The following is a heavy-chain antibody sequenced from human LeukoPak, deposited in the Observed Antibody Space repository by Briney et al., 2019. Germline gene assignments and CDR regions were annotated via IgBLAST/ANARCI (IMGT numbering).Heavy chain of an antibody. CDR1: GFTFSSHG. V-gene: IGHV3-9*01. CDR3: AGDYYYYGMDV. J-gene: IGHJ6*02. CDR2: ISWNSGSI. Sequence: PGGSLRLSCAASGFTFSSHGMHWVRQAPGKGLEWVSGISWNSGSIGYADSVKGRFTISRDNAKNSLYLQMNSLRAEDTALYYCAGDYYYYGMDVWGQGTTVTVSS.